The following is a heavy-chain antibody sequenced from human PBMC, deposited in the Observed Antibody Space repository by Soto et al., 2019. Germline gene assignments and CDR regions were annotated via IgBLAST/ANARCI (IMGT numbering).Heavy chain of an antibody. CDR1: GGSISSNNYH. V-gene: IGHV4-39*01. Sequence: SETLSLTCTVSGGSISSNNYHWGWIRQPPGKGLDWIGTIYYSRTTYYKPSLKSRLTMSVDTSKNQFSLKLSSVTAADTAVYYCARQGRAAAGVSFFYGLDVWGQGTTVTVSS. D-gene: IGHD6-13*01. CDR2: IYYSRTT. J-gene: IGHJ6*02. CDR3: ARQGRAAAGVSFFYGLDV.